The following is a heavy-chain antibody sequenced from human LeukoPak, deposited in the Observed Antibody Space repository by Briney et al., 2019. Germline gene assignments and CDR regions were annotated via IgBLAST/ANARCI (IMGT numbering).Heavy chain of an antibody. D-gene: IGHD5-24*01. CDR3: ALEIATSPGGDY. CDR2: IYYSGST. V-gene: IGHV4-39*07. J-gene: IGHJ4*02. Sequence: SETLSLTCTVSGGSISSSSYYWGWIRQPPGKGLEWIGSIYYSGSTYYNPSLKSRVTISVDTSKNQFSLKLSSVTAADTAVYYCALEIATSPGGDYWGQGTLVTVSS. CDR1: GGSISSSSYY.